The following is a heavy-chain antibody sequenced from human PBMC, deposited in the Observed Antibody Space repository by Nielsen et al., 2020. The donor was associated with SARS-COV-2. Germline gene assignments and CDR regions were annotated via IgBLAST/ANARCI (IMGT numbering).Heavy chain of an antibody. Sequence: SLKISCAASGFTFDDYAMHWVRQAPGKGLEWVSGISWNSGSIGYADSVKGRFTISRDNAKNSLYLQMNSLRAEDTAVYYCAKAPQGVYSSSGYWGQGTLVTVSS. V-gene: IGHV3-9*01. CDR2: ISWNSGSI. CDR1: GFTFDDYA. J-gene: IGHJ4*02. D-gene: IGHD6-6*01. CDR3: AKAPQGVYSSSGY.